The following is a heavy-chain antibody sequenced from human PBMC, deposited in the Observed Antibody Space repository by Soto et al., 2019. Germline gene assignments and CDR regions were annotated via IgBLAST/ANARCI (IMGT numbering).Heavy chain of an antibody. CDR3: ARLEGLATISYYFDY. J-gene: IGHJ4*02. CDR1: GDSINSDNYY. V-gene: IGHV4-39*01. D-gene: IGHD3-9*01. Sequence: QLQLQESGPGLVKPSETLSLTCSVSGDSINSDNYYWGWIRQPPGKGLEWIGSIYYRGTTYYNPSIKTRVTISLDKSKSQSSLKLNSVTAADSGVYFCARLEGLATISYYFDYWGQGTLVTVSS. CDR2: IYYRGTT.